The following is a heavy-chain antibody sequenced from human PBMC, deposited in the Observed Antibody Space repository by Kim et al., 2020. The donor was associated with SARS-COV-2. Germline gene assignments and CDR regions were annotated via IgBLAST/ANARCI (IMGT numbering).Heavy chain of an antibody. V-gene: IGHV7-4-1*02. CDR1: GYTFTSYA. Sequence: ASVKVSCKASGYTFTSYAMNWVRQAPGQGLEWMGWINTNTGNPTYAQGFTGRFVFSLDTSVSTAYLQISSLKAEDTAVYYCARGNPMVRGVIIDYDYYGMDVWGQGTTVTVSS. CDR3: ARGNPMVRGVIIDYDYYGMDV. CDR2: INTNTGNP. D-gene: IGHD3-10*01. J-gene: IGHJ6*02.